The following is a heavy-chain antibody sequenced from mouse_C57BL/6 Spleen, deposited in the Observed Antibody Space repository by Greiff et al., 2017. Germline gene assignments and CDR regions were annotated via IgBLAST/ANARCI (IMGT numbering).Heavy chain of an antibody. CDR3: AREGGTKAMDY. D-gene: IGHD4-1*01. CDR1: GYSITSGYY. Sequence: EVPLQESGPGLVKPSQSLSLTCSVTGYSITSGYYWNWIRQFPGNKLEWMGYISYDGSNNYNPSLKNRISITRDTSKNQFFLKLNSVTTEDTATYYCAREGGTKAMDYWGQGTSVTVSS. V-gene: IGHV3-6*01. CDR2: ISYDGSN. J-gene: IGHJ4*01.